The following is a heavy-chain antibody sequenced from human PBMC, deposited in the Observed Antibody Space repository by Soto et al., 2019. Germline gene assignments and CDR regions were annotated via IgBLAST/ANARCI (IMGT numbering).Heavy chain of an antibody. CDR3: AKKSSSSCFDP. CDR2: IYYTGST. Sequence: ETLSLTCTVSGGSISTYYWSWIRQPPGKGLEWIGYIYYTGSTTYNPSLKSRVTISVDTSKNQFSLKLSSVTAADTAVYYCAKKSSSSCFDPWGQGTLVPVSP. D-gene: IGHD6-13*01. J-gene: IGHJ5*02. V-gene: IGHV4-59*01. CDR1: GGSISTYY.